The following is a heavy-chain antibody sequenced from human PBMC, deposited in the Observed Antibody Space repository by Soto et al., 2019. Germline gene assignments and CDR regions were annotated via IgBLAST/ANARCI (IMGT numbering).Heavy chain of an antibody. D-gene: IGHD2-21*01. CDR1: GGSISDSDW. CDR3: ASSKYDVVAGSVWFDP. J-gene: IGHJ5*02. V-gene: IGHV4-4*02. CDR2: IFHSGST. Sequence: PSETLSLTCVVSGGSISDSDWWSWVRQPPGKGLEWIGEIFHSGSTNYNPSLKSRVTMSVDKSKNQFSLKLNSVTAADTAVYFCASSKYDVVAGSVWFDPWGQGTLVT.